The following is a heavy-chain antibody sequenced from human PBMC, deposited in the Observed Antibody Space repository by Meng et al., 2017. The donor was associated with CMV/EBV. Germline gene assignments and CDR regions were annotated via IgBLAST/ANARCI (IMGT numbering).Heavy chain of an antibody. V-gene: IGHV4-30-4*08. D-gene: IGHD2-2*01. J-gene: IGHJ2*01. CDR1: GGSISSGDYY. CDR2: IYYSGGT. Sequence: SETLSLTCTVSGGSISSGDYYWSWIRQPPGKGLEWIGYIYYSGGTYYNPSLKSRVTISVDTSKNQFSLKLSSVTAADTAVYYCARGVVVPAAIWYFDLWGRGTLVTVSS. CDR3: ARGVVVPAAIWYFDL.